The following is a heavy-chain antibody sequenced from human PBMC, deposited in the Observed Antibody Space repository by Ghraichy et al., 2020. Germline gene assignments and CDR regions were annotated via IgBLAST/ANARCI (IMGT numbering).Heavy chain of an antibody. CDR3: ARDILTGYYS. V-gene: IGHV4-34*01. CDR2: INHSGST. Sequence: ETLSLTCAVYGGSFSGYYWSWIRQPPGKGLEWIGEINHSGSTNYNPSLKSRVTISVDTSKNQFSLKLSSVTAADTAVYYCARDILTGYYSWGQGTLVTVSS. D-gene: IGHD3-9*01. CDR1: GGSFSGYY. J-gene: IGHJ4*02.